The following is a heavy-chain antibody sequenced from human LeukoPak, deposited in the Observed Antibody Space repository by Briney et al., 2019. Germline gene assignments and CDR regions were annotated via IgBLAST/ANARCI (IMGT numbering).Heavy chain of an antibody. CDR3: AGGYSSSWYYFDY. CDR1: GGSISSSSYY. V-gene: IGHV4-39*07. D-gene: IGHD6-13*01. Sequence: SETLSLTCTVSGGSISSSSYYWGWIRQPPGKGLEWIGSIYYSGSTYYNPSLKSRVTISVDTSKNQFSLKLSSVTAADTAVYYCAGGYSSSWYYFDYWGQGTLVTVSS. J-gene: IGHJ4*02. CDR2: IYYSGST.